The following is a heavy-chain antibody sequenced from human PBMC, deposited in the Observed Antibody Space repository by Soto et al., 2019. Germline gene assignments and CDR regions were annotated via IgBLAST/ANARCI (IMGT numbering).Heavy chain of an antibody. V-gene: IGHV4-39*01. CDR1: GGSISSSSYY. CDR3: ARLLICYYGMDX. Sequence: PSETLSLTCTVSGGSISSSSYYWGWIRQPPGKGLELIGSIYYSGSTYYNPSLKSRVTISVDTSKNQFSLKLSSVTAADTAVYYCARLLICYYGMDXWGQGTTVTVS. J-gene: IGHJ6*02. CDR2: IYYSGST.